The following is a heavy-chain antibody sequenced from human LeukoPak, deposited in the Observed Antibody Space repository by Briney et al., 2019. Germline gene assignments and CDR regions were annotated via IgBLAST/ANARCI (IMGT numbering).Heavy chain of an antibody. V-gene: IGHV3-23*01. CDR2: ISGSGGST. CDR1: GFTLSSYA. D-gene: IGHD3/OR15-3a*01. J-gene: IGHJ4*02. Sequence: GGSLRLSCAASGFTLSSYAMSWVRQAPGKGLEWVSVISGSGGSTYYADSVKGRFTISRDNSKNTLYLQMNSLRAEDTAVYYCAKDLRDFWTGYYYFDFWGQGTLVTVSS. CDR3: AKDLRDFWTGYYYFDF.